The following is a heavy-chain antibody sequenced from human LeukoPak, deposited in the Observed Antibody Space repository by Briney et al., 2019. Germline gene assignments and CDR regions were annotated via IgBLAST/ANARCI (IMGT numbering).Heavy chain of an antibody. V-gene: IGHV3-30*18. CDR1: GFTFSSYG. Sequence: GGSLRLSCAASGFTFSSYGMHWVRQAPGKGLEWVAVISYDESNKYYADSMKGRFTISRDNSKNTLYLQMNSLRAEDTAVYCCAKDDYDSSGYPDYWGQGTLVTVSS. J-gene: IGHJ4*02. CDR2: ISYDESNK. D-gene: IGHD3-22*01. CDR3: AKDDYDSSGYPDY.